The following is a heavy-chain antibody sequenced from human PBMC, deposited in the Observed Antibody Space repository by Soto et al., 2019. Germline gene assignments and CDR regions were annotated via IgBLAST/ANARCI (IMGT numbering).Heavy chain of an antibody. Sequence: GASVKVSCKASEYTFTSYYMHWVRQAPGQGLEWMGIINPSGSSTSYAQNFQGRVTMTRDTSTSTVYMELSSLRSEDTADYYCASGRVGATPLYYYAMDVWGQGTTVTVSS. CDR1: EYTFTSYY. CDR2: INPSGSST. J-gene: IGHJ6*02. CDR3: ASGRVGATPLYYYAMDV. V-gene: IGHV1-46*01. D-gene: IGHD1-26*01.